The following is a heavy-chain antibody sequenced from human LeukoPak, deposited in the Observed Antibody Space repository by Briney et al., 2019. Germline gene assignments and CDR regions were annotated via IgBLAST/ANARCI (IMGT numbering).Heavy chain of an antibody. J-gene: IGHJ6*02. CDR1: GFTFSSYS. CDR3: ARTTTVTPRYYYYGMDV. CDR2: ISSSSSYI. Sequence: GGSLRLSCAASGFTFSSYSMNWVRQAPGKGLEWVSSISSSSSYIYYADSVRGRFTISRDNAKNSLYLQMNSLRAEDTAVYYCARTTTVTPRYYYYGMDVWGQGTTVTVSS. V-gene: IGHV3-21*01. D-gene: IGHD4-17*01.